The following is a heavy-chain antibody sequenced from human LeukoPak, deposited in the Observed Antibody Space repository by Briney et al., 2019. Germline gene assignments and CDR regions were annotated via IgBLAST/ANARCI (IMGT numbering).Heavy chain of an antibody. CDR3: ARGGVDYYGSGNYYLDY. CDR2: VYYSGST. V-gene: IGHV4-59*01. J-gene: IGHJ4*02. CDR1: GGSISPYY. D-gene: IGHD3-10*01. Sequence: SETLSLTCTVSGGSISPYYWSWIRQPPGKGLDWIGSVYYSGSTNCNPSLKSRVTISVDTSKNQFSLRLNSVTAADTAVYYCARGGVDYYGSGNYYLDYWGQGTLVTVSS.